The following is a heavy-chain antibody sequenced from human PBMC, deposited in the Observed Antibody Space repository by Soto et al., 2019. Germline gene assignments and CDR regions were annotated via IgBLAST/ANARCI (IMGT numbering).Heavy chain of an antibody. J-gene: IGHJ6*02. CDR1: GASITSGHW. CDR3: TSSTHAMNGGSHYMALDDDLVTGMDV. V-gene: IGHV4-4*02. Sequence: QVQLQESGPRLVRPSGALSLTCSVSGASITSGHWWTWVRQSPGKGLEWIGEISDRGSAYSNSSLKSGVSLSVEKSQNQFSLRLTSVTAAGTAIYYGTSSTHAMNGGSHYMALDDDLVTGMDVWGPGTTVTISS. CDR2: ISDRGSA. D-gene: IGHD3-16*01.